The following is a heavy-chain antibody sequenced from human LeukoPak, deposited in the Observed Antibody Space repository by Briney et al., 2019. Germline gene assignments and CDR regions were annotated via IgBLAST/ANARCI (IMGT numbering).Heavy chain of an antibody. CDR3: ATEKNCSSTDCSAGMDV. CDR1: GYMFSELS. J-gene: IGHJ6*02. Sequence: ASVKVSCKVSGYMFSELSMHWVRQAPGKGLEWMGSFDPGDGETIYAQKFQGRVTMTEDTSTDTAYMELRSLRSEDTAVYYCATEKNCSSTDCSAGMDVWGQGTTVTVSS. D-gene: IGHD2-2*01. V-gene: IGHV1-24*01. CDR2: FDPGDGET.